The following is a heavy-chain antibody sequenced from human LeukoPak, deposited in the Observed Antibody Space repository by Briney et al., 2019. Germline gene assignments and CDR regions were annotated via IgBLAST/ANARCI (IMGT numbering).Heavy chain of an antibody. D-gene: IGHD6-19*01. CDR2: ISGYNGNT. CDR1: AYTFTSYG. J-gene: IGHJ4*02. Sequence: ASVKVSCKASAYTFTSYGISWVRQAPGQGLERLGWISGYNGNTNYAQKFQGRVTMTTDTSTSTAYMELRSLRSDDTAVYYCARADIRAIASSGWYGFDYWGQGTLVTVSS. V-gene: IGHV1-18*01. CDR3: ARADIRAIASSGWYGFDY.